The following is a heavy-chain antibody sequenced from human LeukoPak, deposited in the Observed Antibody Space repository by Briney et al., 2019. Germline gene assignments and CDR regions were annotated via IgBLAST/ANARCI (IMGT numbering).Heavy chain of an antibody. V-gene: IGHV4-34*01. Sequence: PSETLSLTCAVYAGSFSGYYWSWIRQPPGKGLEWIGEINHSESTNYNPSLKSRVTISVDTSTNQFSLKLSSVTAADTAVYYCARGDCSSTSCYSFGYYYYYMDVWGKGTTVTVSS. CDR1: AGSFSGYY. CDR2: INHSEST. CDR3: ARGDCSSTSCYSFGYYYYYMDV. J-gene: IGHJ6*03. D-gene: IGHD2-2*01.